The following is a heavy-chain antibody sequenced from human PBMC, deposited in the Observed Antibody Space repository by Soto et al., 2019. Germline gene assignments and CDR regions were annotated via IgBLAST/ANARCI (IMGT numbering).Heavy chain of an antibody. J-gene: IGHJ6*02. D-gene: IGHD3-10*01. CDR2: IFSNDEK. CDR1: GFSLSNARMG. V-gene: IGHV2-26*01. CDR3: ARIRTGSGSRRNYGMDV. Sequence: QVTLKESGPVLVKPTETLTLTCTVSGFSLSNARMGVSWIRQPPGKALEWLAHIFSNDEKSYSTSLKSRLTISKDTSKSQVVLTMTNMDPVDTATYYCARIRTGSGSRRNYGMDVWGQGTTVTVSS.